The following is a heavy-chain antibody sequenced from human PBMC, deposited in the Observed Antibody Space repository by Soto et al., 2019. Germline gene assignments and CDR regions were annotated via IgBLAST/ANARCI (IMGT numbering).Heavy chain of an antibody. CDR1: GFSFSDYS. V-gene: IGHV3-23*01. CDR2: IGDNGNSP. CDR3: AKGGSAYYPRFFDH. Sequence: GGSLRLSCAASGFSFSDYSMNWVRQAPGKGLEWVSGIGDNGNSPYYTDSLKGRFTISRDNSKNTLYLQMKGLRAEDTAIYYCAKGGSAYYPRFFDHWGQGTLVTVSS. J-gene: IGHJ4*02. D-gene: IGHD3-22*01.